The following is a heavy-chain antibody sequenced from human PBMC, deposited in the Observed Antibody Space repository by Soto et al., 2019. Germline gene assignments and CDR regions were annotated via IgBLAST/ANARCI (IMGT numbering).Heavy chain of an antibody. Sequence: SGPTLVNPTETLTLTCTFSGFSLNTDGEAVGWIRQPPGKGLEWLGLLYWDDDKRYSPSQESRLSFTRDTSKSQVILTMTNMEPVHTGIYYCAYRYGAASGTRNWFDPWGQGTPVTVSS. V-gene: IGHV2-5*02. CDR3: AYRYGAASGTRNWFDP. D-gene: IGHD1-1*01. CDR1: GFSLNTDGEA. CDR2: LYWDDDK. J-gene: IGHJ5*02.